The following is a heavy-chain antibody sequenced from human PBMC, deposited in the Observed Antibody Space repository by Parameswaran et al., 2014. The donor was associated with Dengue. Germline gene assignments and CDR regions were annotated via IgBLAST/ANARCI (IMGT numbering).Heavy chain of an antibody. CDR2: ISSSGSTI. V-gene: IGHV3-48*03. D-gene: IGHD6-6*01. CDR3: ARIASRLGISMDV. J-gene: IGHJ6*02. Sequence: WIRQPPGKGLEWISYISSSGSTIYYADSAKGRFTISRDNAKNSLYLQMNSLRAEDTAVYYCARIASRLGISMDVWGQGTTVTVSS.